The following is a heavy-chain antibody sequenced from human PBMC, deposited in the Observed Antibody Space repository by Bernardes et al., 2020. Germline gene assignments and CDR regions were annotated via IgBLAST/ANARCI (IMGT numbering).Heavy chain of an antibody. V-gene: IGHV3-30-3*01. D-gene: IGHD2-15*01. J-gene: IGHJ6*02. Sequence: GGSLRLSCAASGFTFSSYDMNWVRQAPGKGLEWVAVISYDGSNKYYADSVKGRFTISRDNSKNTLYLQMNSLRAEDTAVYYCAREGVAGYYYYGMDVWGQGTTVTVSS. CDR1: GFTFSSYD. CDR3: AREGVAGYYYYGMDV. CDR2: ISYDGSNK.